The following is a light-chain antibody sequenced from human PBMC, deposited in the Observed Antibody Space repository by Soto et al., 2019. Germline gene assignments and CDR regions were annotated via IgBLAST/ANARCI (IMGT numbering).Light chain of an antibody. V-gene: IGKV3-20*01. CDR3: QQYGSSPRGFT. CDR2: GAS. J-gene: IGKJ3*01. CDR1: PSVSSSY. Sequence: EIVLTQSPGPLSLSPGERATLSCRASPSVSSSYLAWYQQKPGQAPRLLIYGASSRATGIPDRFSGSGSGTDFTLTISRLEPEDFAVYYCQQYGSSPRGFTFGPGTKVDIK.